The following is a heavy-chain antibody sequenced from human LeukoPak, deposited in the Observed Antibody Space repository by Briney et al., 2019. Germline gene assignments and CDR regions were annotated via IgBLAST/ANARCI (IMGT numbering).Heavy chain of an antibody. CDR3: AKGGSSRYSVWFDP. CDR1: RFTFSSYA. Sequence: GGSLRLSCAASRFTFSSYAMSWVRQAPGKGLEWVSAISGSGGSTYYADSVKGRFTISRDNSKNTLYLQMNSLRAEDTAVYYCAKGGSSRYSVWFDPWGQGTLVTVSS. J-gene: IGHJ5*02. CDR2: ISGSGGST. D-gene: IGHD6-13*01. V-gene: IGHV3-23*01.